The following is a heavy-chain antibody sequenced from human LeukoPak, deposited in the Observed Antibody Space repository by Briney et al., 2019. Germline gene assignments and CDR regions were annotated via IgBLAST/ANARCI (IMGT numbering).Heavy chain of an antibody. V-gene: IGHV3-30*04. D-gene: IGHD1-1*01. CDR3: ARERERLRNF. CDR2: ISYDGSNK. J-gene: IGHJ4*02. Sequence: GGSLRLSCAASGFTFSSYAMHWVRQAPGKGLEWVAFISYDGSNKYYADSVKGRFTISRDNSKNTLYLQMNSQRAEDTAVYYCARERERLRNFWGRETVVSVSS. CDR1: GFTFSSYA.